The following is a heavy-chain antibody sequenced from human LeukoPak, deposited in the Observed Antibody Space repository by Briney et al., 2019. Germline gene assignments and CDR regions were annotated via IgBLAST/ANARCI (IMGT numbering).Heavy chain of an antibody. Sequence: SEPLSLTCTVSVGPISHYYWSWVRQPPGKGLERIGYVFPGGTTNFKPSLRSRVTMSVDTSKKQFFLKLSAVTAADTAVYDCARQGGDVLTGYVLDYWGQGALVTVSS. CDR3: ARQGGDVLTGYVLDY. CDR2: VFPGGTT. D-gene: IGHD3-9*01. CDR1: VGPISHYY. J-gene: IGHJ4*02. V-gene: IGHV4-4*09.